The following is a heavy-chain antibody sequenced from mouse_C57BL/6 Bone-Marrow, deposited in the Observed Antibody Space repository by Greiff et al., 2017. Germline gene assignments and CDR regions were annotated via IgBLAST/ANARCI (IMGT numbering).Heavy chain of an antibody. D-gene: IGHD3-1*01. J-gene: IGHJ4*01. CDR3: ARQYSDAMDY. Sequence: EVQGVESGGGLVQPGGSLKLSCAASGFTFSDYGMAWVRQAPRKGPEWVAFISNLAYSIYYADTVTGRFTISRENAKNTLYLEMSSLRSEDTAMYYCARQYSDAMDYWGQGTSVTVSS. CDR2: ISNLAYSI. CDR1: GFTFSDYG. V-gene: IGHV5-15*01.